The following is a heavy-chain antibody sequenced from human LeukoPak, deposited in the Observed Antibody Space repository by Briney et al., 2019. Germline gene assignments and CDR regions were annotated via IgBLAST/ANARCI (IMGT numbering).Heavy chain of an antibody. Sequence: GGSLRLSCAASGLTFSSYWMHWVRQAPGKGLVWVSRINSDGSSTSYADSVKGRFTISRDNAKNTLYLQMNSLRAEDTAVYYCARLPTVSAYYYYGMDVWGQGTTVTVSS. CDR1: GLTFSSYW. CDR3: ARLPTVSAYYYYGMDV. CDR2: INSDGSST. D-gene: IGHD4-4*01. J-gene: IGHJ6*02. V-gene: IGHV3-74*01.